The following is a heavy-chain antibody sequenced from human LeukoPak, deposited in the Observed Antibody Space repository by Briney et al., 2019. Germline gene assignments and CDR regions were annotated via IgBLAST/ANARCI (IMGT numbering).Heavy chain of an antibody. CDR3: ARDREMATNPNWFDP. CDR1: GYTFTSYD. CDR2: MNPNSGNT. Sequence: ASVKVSCKASGYTFTSYDINWVRQATGQGLEWMGWMNPNSGNTGYAQKFQGRVTITTDESTSTAYMELSSLRSEDTAVYYCARDREMATNPNWFDPWGQGTLVTASS. D-gene: IGHD5-24*01. V-gene: IGHV1-8*01. J-gene: IGHJ5*02.